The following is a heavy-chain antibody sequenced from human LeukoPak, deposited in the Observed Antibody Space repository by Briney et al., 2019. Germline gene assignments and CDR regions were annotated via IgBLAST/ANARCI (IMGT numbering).Heavy chain of an antibody. CDR1: GGSVSSGSYY. Sequence: PSETLSLTCTVSGGSVSSGSYYWSWIRQPPGKGLEWIGDIYYSGSTNYNPSLKSRATISVDTSKNQFSLKLSSVTAADTAVYYCARGGQDRPRPGYYYYGMDVWGQGTTVTVSS. CDR2: IYYSGST. CDR3: ARGGQDRPRPGYYYYGMDV. J-gene: IGHJ6*02. V-gene: IGHV4-61*01.